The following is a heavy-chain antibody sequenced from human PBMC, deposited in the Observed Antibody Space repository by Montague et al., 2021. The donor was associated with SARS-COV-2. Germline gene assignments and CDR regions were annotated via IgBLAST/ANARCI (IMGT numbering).Heavy chain of an antibody. CDR2: IYYSGST. CDR1: GGSISSGGYY. J-gene: IGHJ4*02. Sequence: TLSLTCTVSGGSISSGGYYWSRIRQHPGKGLEWIGYIYYSGSTYYNPSLKSRVTISVDTSKNQFSLKLSSVTAADTAVYYCARGGTIFGVVIRPFDYWGQGTLVTVSS. D-gene: IGHD3-3*01. V-gene: IGHV4-31*03. CDR3: ARGGTIFGVVIRPFDY.